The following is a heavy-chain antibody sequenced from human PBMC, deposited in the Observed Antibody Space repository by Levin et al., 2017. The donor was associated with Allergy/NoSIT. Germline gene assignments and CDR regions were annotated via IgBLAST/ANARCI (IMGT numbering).Heavy chain of an antibody. D-gene: IGHD5-18*01. CDR1: GFTFDDYA. J-gene: IGHJ4*02. CDR3: AKAAFSYGYGRFDS. V-gene: IGHV3-9*01. CDR2: INWNSNTL. Sequence: PGGSLRLSCAASGFTFDDYAMHWVRQAPGKGLEWVSGINWNSNTLDYVDSVKGRFTISRDNAKNSLYLEMNSLRTEDTALYYCAKAAFSYGYGRFDSWGQGSLVTVSS.